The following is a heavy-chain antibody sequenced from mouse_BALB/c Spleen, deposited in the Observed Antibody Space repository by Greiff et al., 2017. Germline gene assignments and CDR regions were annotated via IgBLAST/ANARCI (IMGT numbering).Heavy chain of an antibody. CDR3: ARVGTWFAY. D-gene: IGHD3-3*01. J-gene: IGHJ3*01. Sequence: QVQLQQPGAELVKPGASVKMSCKASGYTFTSYNMHWVKQTPGQGLEWIGAIYPGNGDTSYNQKFKGKATLTADKSSSTAYMQLSSLTSEDSAVYYCARVGTWFAYWGQGTLVTVSA. V-gene: IGHV1-12*01. CDR1: GYTFTSYN. CDR2: IYPGNGDT.